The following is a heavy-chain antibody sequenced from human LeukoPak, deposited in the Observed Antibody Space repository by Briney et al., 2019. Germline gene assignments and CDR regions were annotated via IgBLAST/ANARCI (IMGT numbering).Heavy chain of an antibody. CDR1: GFTFSSYA. J-gene: IGHJ4*02. Sequence: SGGSLRLSCAASGFTFSSYAMHWVRQAPGKGLEWVAVISYDGSNKYYADSVKGRFTISRDHSKNTLYLQMNSLRAEDTAVYYCARPHDYGDYNPFDYWGQGNLVTVSS. CDR2: ISYDGSNK. CDR3: ARPHDYGDYNPFDY. D-gene: IGHD4-17*01. V-gene: IGHV3-30-3*01.